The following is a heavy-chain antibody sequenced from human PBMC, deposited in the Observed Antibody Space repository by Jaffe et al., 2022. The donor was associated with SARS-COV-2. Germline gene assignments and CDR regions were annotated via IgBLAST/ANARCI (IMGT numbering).Heavy chain of an antibody. CDR2: IRQDGSET. Sequence: EVQLVESGGGLVQPGGSLRLSCAASGFTFSSHWMSWVRQVPGKGLEWVATIRQDGSETYYLDSVKGRFTVSRDNAKNSLYLQMNCLRAEDTAVYYCARDGRVIPTPNCWGQGTLVTVSS. CDR1: GFTFSSHW. D-gene: IGHD2-21*01. CDR3: ARDGRVIPTPNC. J-gene: IGHJ4*02. V-gene: IGHV3-7*01.